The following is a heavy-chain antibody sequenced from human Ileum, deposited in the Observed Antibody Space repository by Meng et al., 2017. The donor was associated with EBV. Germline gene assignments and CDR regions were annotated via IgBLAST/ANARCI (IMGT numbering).Heavy chain of an antibody. CDR2: ISAYNGNT. CDR3: ARVGARGGSCYY. Sequence: QFPLVHAGAELKMPGASVQVSCKASGYTFTSYGISWVRQAPGQGLEWMGWISAYNGNTNYAQKLQGRVTMTTDTSTSTAYMELRSLRSDDTAVYYCARVGARGGSCYYWGQGTLVTVSS. V-gene: IGHV1-18*01. CDR1: GYTFTSYG. D-gene: IGHD2-15*01. J-gene: IGHJ4*02.